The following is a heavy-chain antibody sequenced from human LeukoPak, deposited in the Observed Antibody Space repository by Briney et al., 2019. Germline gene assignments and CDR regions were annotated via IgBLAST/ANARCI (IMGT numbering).Heavy chain of an antibody. CDR3: ARLKMGAYLDL. D-gene: IGHD3-16*01. J-gene: IGHJ2*01. Sequence: SETLSLTCPVSAGSITTYYWSWIRQPPVKGLEWVGYIFYTGDTSFSPSLKSRVTISLDTSENQFSLKLSSVTAADTAVYYYARLKMGAYLDLWGRGTLVTVSS. CDR2: IFYTGDT. V-gene: IGHV4-59*08. CDR1: AGSITTYY.